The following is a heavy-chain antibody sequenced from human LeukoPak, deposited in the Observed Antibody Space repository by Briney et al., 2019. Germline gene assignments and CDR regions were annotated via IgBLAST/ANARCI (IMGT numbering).Heavy chain of an antibody. J-gene: IGHJ4*02. CDR3: ATPAGVEMATRYFDY. Sequence: GASVKVSCKASGGTFSSYAISWVRQAPGQGLEWMGGIIPIFGTANYAQKFQGRVTITADESTSTAYMELSSLRSEDTAVYYCATPAGVEMATRYFDYWGQGTLVTVSS. D-gene: IGHD5-24*01. CDR1: GGTFSSYA. CDR2: IIPIFGTA. V-gene: IGHV1-69*13.